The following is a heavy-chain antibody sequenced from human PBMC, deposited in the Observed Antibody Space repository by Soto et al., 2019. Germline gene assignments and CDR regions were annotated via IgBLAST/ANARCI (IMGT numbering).Heavy chain of an antibody. CDR3: ARDRHTTWFRNGMDV. CDR2: IRPTGDLA. CDR1: GDTFTDYY. V-gene: IGHV1-46*01. D-gene: IGHD3-9*01. J-gene: IGHJ6*02. Sequence: ASVKVSCKASGDTFTDYYIHWVRQAPGQGPEWMGVIRPTGDLANYAQKFQGRVTVTRDTSTSTVYMELRGLRSEDTAVYYCARDRHTTWFRNGMDVWGQGTTVTVSS.